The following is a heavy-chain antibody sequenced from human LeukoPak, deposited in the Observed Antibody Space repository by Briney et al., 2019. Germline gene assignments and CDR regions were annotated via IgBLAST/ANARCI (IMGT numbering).Heavy chain of an antibody. J-gene: IGHJ5*02. D-gene: IGHD6-13*01. CDR2: INHSGST. CDR3: ARVYIASPGQFDP. CDR1: GGSFSGYY. V-gene: IGHV4-34*01. Sequence: TSETLSLTCAVYGGSFSGYYWSWIRQPPGKGLEWIGEINHSGSTNYNPSLKSRVTISVDTSKNQFSLKLSSVTAADTAVYYCARVYIASPGQFDPWGQGTLVTVSS.